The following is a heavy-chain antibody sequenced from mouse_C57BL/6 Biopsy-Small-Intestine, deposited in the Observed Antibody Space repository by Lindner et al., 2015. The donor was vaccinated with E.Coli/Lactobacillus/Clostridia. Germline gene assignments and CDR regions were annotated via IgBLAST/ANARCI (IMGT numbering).Heavy chain of an antibody. CDR3: ARGGDFDY. CDR2: INPYNGDT. CDR1: GYSFTGYF. J-gene: IGHJ2*01. V-gene: IGHV1-20*01. Sequence: VQLQESGPELVKPGDSVKISCKASGYSFTGYFMNWVMQSHGKSLEWIGRINPYNGDTFYNQKFKGKATLTVDKSSSTAHMELRSLTSEDSTVYYCARGGDFDYWGPRHHSHSLL.